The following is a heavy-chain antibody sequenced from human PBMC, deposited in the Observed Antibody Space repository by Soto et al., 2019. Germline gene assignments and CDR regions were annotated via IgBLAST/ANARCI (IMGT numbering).Heavy chain of an antibody. CDR3: ARAHRGERTFDY. J-gene: IGHJ4*02. V-gene: IGHV1-69*01. D-gene: IGHD3-10*01. CDR1: GGTYSGYS. CDR2: IIPIFGTA. Sequence: VDCRASGGTYSGYSISGVRQAPGQGLEWMGGIIPIFGTANYAQKFQGRVTITADESTSTAYMELSSLRSEDTAVYYCARAHRGERTFDYWGQGTLVTVSS.